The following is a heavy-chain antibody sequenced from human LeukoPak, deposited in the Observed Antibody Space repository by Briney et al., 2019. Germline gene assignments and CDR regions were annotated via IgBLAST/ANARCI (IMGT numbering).Heavy chain of an antibody. D-gene: IGHD5-18*01. CDR3: AKGYRYGFPIDF. CDR2: IYHSGST. J-gene: IGHJ4*02. CDR1: GGSISSNNW. Sequence: SETLFLTCAVSGGSISSNNWWSWVRQPPGKGLEWIGEIYHSGSTNYNPSLKSRVTISVDKSKNLFSLKLSSVTAADSAVYYCAKGYRYGFPIDFWGQGTLVNVSS. V-gene: IGHV4-4*02.